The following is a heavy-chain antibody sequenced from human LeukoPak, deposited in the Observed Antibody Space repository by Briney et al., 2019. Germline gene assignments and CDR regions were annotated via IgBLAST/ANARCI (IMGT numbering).Heavy chain of an antibody. CDR2: IYYSGST. V-gene: IGHV4-31*03. Sequence: SETLSLTCTVSGGSISSGSYYWSWIRQHPGKGLEWLGYIYYSGSTYYNPSLKSRVTISVDTSKNQFSLKLSSVTAADTAVYYCARVNHILTGYYDYWGQGTLVTVSS. D-gene: IGHD3-9*01. CDR3: ARVNHILTGYYDY. CDR1: GGSISSGSYY. J-gene: IGHJ4*02.